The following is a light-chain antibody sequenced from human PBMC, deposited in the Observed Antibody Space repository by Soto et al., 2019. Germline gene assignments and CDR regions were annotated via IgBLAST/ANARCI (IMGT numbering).Light chain of an antibody. V-gene: IGLV2-14*01. CDR2: EVS. CDR1: SSDVGRYNY. CDR3: CSYTSSTTAV. J-gene: IGLJ2*01. Sequence: QSALTQPASVSGSPGQSITISCTGTSSDVGRYNYVSWFQQHPGKAPKLMIFEVSTRPSGVSNRFSGSKSGNTASLTISGLQIADEADYYCCSYTSSTTAVFGGGTKLTVL.